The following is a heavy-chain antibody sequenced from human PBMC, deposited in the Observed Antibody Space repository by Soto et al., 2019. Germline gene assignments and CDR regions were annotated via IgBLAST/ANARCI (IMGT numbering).Heavy chain of an antibody. CDR2: IYYSGST. CDR3: ARTDWDGAFDI. Sequence: SETLSLTCTVSGGSISSSSYYWGWIRQPPGKGLEWIGSIYYSGSTYYNPSLKSRVTISVDTSKNQFSLKLSSVTAADTAVYYCARTDWDGAFDIWGQGTMVT. CDR1: GGSISSSSYY. D-gene: IGHD3-9*01. J-gene: IGHJ3*02. V-gene: IGHV4-39*01.